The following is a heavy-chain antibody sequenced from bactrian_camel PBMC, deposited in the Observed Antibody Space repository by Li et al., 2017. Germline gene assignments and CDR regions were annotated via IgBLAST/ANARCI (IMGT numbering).Heavy chain of an antibody. CDR1: GYSNNF. V-gene: IGHV3S53*01. Sequence: HVQLVESGGGSVQAGETLRLSCTARGYSNNFWGWFRQAPGKQREAVATIFRRGQGTWHADSAQGRFTISQDNDKNTVTLQMNNLKPADSAMYYCAAEGHGLDTTVLLDTLRGSHLLPGAMGPRSPSP. J-gene: IGHJ6*01. CDR3: AAEGHGLDTTVLLDTLRGSHLLP. D-gene: IGHD5*01. CDR2: IFRRGQGT.